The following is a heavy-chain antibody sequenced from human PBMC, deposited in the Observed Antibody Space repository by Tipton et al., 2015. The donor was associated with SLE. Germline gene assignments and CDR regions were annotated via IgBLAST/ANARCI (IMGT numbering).Heavy chain of an antibody. CDR1: GFTFSSYE. CDR2: ISSSSSYT. CDR3: ARGGDYHYMDV. Sequence: GSLRLSCAASGFTFSSYEMNWVRQAPGKGLEWVSYISSSSSYTNYADSVKGRFTISRDNAKNSLYLQMNSLRAEDTAVYYCARGGDYHYMDVWGKGTTVTVSS. V-gene: IGHV3-48*03. J-gene: IGHJ6*03.